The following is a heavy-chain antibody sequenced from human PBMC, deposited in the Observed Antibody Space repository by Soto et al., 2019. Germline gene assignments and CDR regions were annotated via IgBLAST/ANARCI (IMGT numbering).Heavy chain of an antibody. Sequence: PSETLSLTCTVSGGSISSGGYYWSWIRQHPGKGLEWIGYIYYSGSTYYNPSLKSRVTISVDTSKNQFSLKLSSVTAADTAVYYCARNGNSGYDICFDCWGQGTLVTVSS. CDR3: ARNGNSGYDICFDC. CDR2: IYYSGST. D-gene: IGHD5-12*01. CDR1: GGSISSGGYY. J-gene: IGHJ4*02. V-gene: IGHV4-31*03.